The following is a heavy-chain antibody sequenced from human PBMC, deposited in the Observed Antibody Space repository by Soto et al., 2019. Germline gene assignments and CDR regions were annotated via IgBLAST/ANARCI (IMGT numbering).Heavy chain of an antibody. CDR3: ARAEKVRGVIFSTFDTTS. CDR1: GGSISSGGYY. Sequence: QVQLQESGPGLVKPSQTLSLTCTVSGGSISSGGYYWSWIRQHPGKGLEWIGYIYYSGSTYYNPSLKSRVTISVDTSNNQFSLKLSSVTAADPAVYYCARAEKVRGVIFSTFDTTSWGQGTLVTVSS. D-gene: IGHD3-10*01. J-gene: IGHJ4*02. CDR2: IYYSGST. V-gene: IGHV4-31*03.